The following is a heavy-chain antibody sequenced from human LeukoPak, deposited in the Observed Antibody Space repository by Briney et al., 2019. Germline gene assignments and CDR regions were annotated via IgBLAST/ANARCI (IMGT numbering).Heavy chain of an antibody. CDR1: GYTFTGYY. CDR2: INPNSGGT. D-gene: IGHD2-15*01. J-gene: IGHJ6*02. Sequence: GASVKVSCKASGYTFTGYYMHWVRQAPGQGLEWMGWINPNSGGTTYAQKFQGRVTMTRDTSISTAYMELSRLRSDDTAVYYCARDLVADYYYYGMDVWGQGTTVTVSS. V-gene: IGHV1-2*02. CDR3: ARDLVADYYYYGMDV.